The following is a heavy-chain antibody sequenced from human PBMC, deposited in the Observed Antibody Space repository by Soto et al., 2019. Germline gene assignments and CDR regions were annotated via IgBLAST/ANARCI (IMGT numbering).Heavy chain of an antibody. CDR1: GGTFSSYA. J-gene: IGHJ5*02. CDR2: IIPIFGTA. D-gene: IGHD3-22*01. CDR3: ARDRGPSSGYYPYWFDP. V-gene: IGHV1-69*12. Sequence: QVQLVQSGAEVKKPGSSVKVSCKASGGTFSSYAITWVRQAPGQGLEWMGGIIPIFGTANYAQKFQGRVTITADESTSTAYMELSRRRSEDTAVYYCARDRGPSSGYYPYWFDPWGQGTLVTVSS.